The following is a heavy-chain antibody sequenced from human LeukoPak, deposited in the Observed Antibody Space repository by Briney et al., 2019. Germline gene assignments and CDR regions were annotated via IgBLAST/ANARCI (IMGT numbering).Heavy chain of an antibody. J-gene: IGHJ6*02. CDR2: ISWNSGSI. V-gene: IGHV3-9*01. Sequence: PGGSLRLSCAASGFTFDDYAMHWVRHAPGKGLEWVSGISWNSGSIGYADSVKGRFTISRDNAKNSLYLQMNSLRAEDTALYYCSRERIYFGSGGDLTDARLFYYYGMDVWGQGTTVTVSS. CDR3: SRERIYFGSGGDLTDARLFYYYGMDV. CDR1: GFTFDDYA. D-gene: IGHD3-10*01.